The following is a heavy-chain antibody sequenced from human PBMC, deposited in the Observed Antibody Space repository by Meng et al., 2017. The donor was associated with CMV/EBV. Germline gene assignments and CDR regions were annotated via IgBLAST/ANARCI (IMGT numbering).Heavy chain of an antibody. CDR1: GGSISSSSYY. CDR3: AGLIRTYYYDSSGYGRDY. V-gene: IGHV4-39*01. CDR2: IYYSRST. Sequence: GSLRLSCTVSGGSISSSSYYWGWIRQPPGKGLEWIGSIYYSRSTYYNPSLKSRVTISVDTSKNQFSLKLSSVTAADTAVYYCAGLIRTYYYDSSGYGRDYWGQGTLVTVSS. D-gene: IGHD3-22*01. J-gene: IGHJ4*02.